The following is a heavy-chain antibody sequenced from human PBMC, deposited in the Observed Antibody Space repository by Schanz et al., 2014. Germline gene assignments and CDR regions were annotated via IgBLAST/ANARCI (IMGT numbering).Heavy chain of an antibody. V-gene: IGHV3-23*04. CDR1: GFTFNSYA. J-gene: IGHJ6*02. CDR2: ISHSGGSK. D-gene: IGHD2-15*01. Sequence: EVQLVASGGGLVQPGGSLRLSCAASGFTFNSYAMTWVRQAPGKGLEWVSSISHSGGSKYYADSVKGRFTISRDNSENTLYLQMNSLSADDTAVFYCAKGMGYCSGGTCYDYYYYGLDVWGQGTTVTVSS. CDR3: AKGMGYCSGGTCYDYYYYGLDV.